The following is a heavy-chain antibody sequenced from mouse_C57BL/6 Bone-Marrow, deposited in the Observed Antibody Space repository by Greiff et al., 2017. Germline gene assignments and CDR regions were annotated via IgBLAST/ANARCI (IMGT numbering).Heavy chain of an antibody. CDR3: ARRGGSTVVAHFDV. CDR1: GYTFTSYW. CDR2: IDPSDSYT. J-gene: IGHJ1*03. V-gene: IGHV1-69*01. D-gene: IGHD1-1*01. Sequence: QVQLQQPGAELVMPGASVKLSCKASGYTFTSYWMHWVKQRPGQGLEWIGEIDPSDSYTNYNQKFKGKSTLTVDKSSSTAYMQLSSLTSEDSAVYYWARRGGSTVVAHFDVWGTGTTVTVSS.